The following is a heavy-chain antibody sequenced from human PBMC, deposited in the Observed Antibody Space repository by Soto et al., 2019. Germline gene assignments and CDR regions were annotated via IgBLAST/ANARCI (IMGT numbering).Heavy chain of an antibody. CDR3: AGAFCTSTNCHRSLDV. CDR2: IKQDGSEK. J-gene: IGHJ3*01. D-gene: IGHD2-2*01. V-gene: IGHV3-7*01. CDR1: GVTLSSYW. Sequence: GGSLRLSCAASGVTLSSYWMNWVRQAPGKGLEWVGNIKQDGSEKSYVDSVKGRFTISRDNAKNSLYLQMDSLRAEDTAVYYCAGAFCTSTNCHRSLDVWGQGTMVTVSS.